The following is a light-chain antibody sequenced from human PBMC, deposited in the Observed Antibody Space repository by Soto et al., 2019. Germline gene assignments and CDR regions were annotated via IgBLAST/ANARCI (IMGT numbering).Light chain of an antibody. Sequence: VLTQSPGTLSLSPGERATLSCRASQSVNNNYLTWYHQRPGQAPRLLIYGASSRATGIPDRFSGSGSGTDFTLTISRLEPEDFAVYYCQQYGSSPRTFGQGTKVDIK. CDR1: QSVNNNY. CDR3: QQYGSSPRT. CDR2: GAS. J-gene: IGKJ1*01. V-gene: IGKV3-20*01.